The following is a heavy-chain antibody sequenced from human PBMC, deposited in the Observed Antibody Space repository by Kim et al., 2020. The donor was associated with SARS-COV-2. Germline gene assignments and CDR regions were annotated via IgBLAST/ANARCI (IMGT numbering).Heavy chain of an antibody. CDR3: ARQEAAAGSGSHYYYGMDV. J-gene: IGHJ6*02. Sequence: SRVTISVDTSKNQFSLKLSSVTAADTAVYYCARQEAAAGSGSHYYYGMDVWGQGTTVTVSS. D-gene: IGHD6-13*01. V-gene: IGHV4-39*01.